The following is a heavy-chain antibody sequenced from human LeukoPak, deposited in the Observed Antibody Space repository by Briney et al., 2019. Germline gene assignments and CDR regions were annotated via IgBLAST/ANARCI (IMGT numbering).Heavy chain of an antibody. D-gene: IGHD3-9*01. J-gene: IGHJ3*02. Sequence: PGGSLRLSCAASGFTFSSYSMNWVRQAPGKGLEWVSYISSSSSTIYYADSVKDRFTISRDNAKNSLYLQMNSLRAEDTAVYYCARFRDSTAYYDILTGYAFDIWGQGTMVTVSS. CDR1: GFTFSSYS. V-gene: IGHV3-48*04. CDR3: ARFRDSTAYYDILTGYAFDI. CDR2: ISSSSSTI.